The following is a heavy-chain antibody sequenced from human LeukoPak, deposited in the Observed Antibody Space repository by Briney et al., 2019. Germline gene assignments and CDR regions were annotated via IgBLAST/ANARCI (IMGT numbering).Heavy chain of an antibody. Sequence: PGGSLRLSCAASGFTFSNYAIHWVRQAPGKGLEWVGRIKGKTAAGAPDYVASVKGRFTISRDDSKNTLFLQMNSLKTEDTAVYYCLTGDYDFWSGFYSPNHYFDYWGQGTLVTVSS. CDR2: IKGKTAAGAP. CDR3: LTGDYDFWSGFYSPNHYFDY. V-gene: IGHV3-15*01. D-gene: IGHD3-3*01. CDR1: GFTFSNYA. J-gene: IGHJ4*02.